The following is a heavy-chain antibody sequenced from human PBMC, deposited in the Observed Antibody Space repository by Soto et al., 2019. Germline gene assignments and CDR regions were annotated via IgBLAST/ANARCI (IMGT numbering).Heavy chain of an antibody. CDR3: ARVDDSSGSALLAY. Sequence: SVRSSGQPAGYTFSSHSIQWERQATGQGLEWMGWMNPNTGNSGSAQKLQGRVTMTTDTSTSTAYMELRSLKSDDTAVYYCARVDDSSGSALLAYWGQGTLVTVSS. V-gene: IGHV1-18*04. CDR1: GYTFSSHS. CDR2: MNPNTGNS. D-gene: IGHD3-22*01. J-gene: IGHJ4*02.